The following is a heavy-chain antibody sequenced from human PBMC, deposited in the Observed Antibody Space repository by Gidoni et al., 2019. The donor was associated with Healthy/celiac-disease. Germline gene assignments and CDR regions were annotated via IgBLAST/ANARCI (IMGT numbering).Heavy chain of an antibody. D-gene: IGHD4-17*01. V-gene: IGHV4-34*01. Sequence: QVQLQQWGAGLLKPSETLSLTCAVYGGSFRGYYWSWIRQPPGKGMEWIGEINHSVSTNYNPSLKSLVTISVDTSKNQFSLKLSSVTAADTAVYYCARDHYGDYRGSAFDIWGQGTMVTVSS. CDR2: INHSVST. CDR1: GGSFRGYY. CDR3: ARDHYGDYRGSAFDI. J-gene: IGHJ3*02.